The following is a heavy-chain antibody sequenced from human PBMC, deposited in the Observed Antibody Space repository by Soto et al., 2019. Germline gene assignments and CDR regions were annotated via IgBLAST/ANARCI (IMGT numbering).Heavy chain of an antibody. Sequence: EVQLVESGGGLVQPGGSLRLSCAASGFTVSSNYMNWVRQAPGKGLEWVSIIYGAASTYYADSVKGRFTISRDNSKNTLYLQMNSLRAEDTAVYYCASDGPSRSRYYFDYWGQGTLVTVSS. J-gene: IGHJ4*02. CDR1: GFTVSSNY. V-gene: IGHV3-66*01. CDR2: IYGAAST. D-gene: IGHD6-13*01. CDR3: ASDGPSRSRYYFDY.